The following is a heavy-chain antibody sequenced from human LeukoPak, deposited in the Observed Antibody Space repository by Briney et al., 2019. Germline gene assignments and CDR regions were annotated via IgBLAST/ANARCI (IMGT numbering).Heavy chain of an antibody. CDR1: GFTFTSYS. V-gene: IGHV3-23*01. J-gene: IGHJ5*02. CDR3: LKSTVSTGSDT. Sequence: QLGGSLRLSCAASGFTFTSYSMSWVRQAPEKGLEWVSTISNSDGSTYYADSVKGRFTISRDNSKNTLYLQVNSLRAEDTAVYYCLKSTVSTGSDTWGQGTLVTVSS. CDR2: ISNSDGST. D-gene: IGHD5/OR15-5a*01.